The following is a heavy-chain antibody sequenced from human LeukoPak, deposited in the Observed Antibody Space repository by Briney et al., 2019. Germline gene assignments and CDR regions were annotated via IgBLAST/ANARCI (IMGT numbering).Heavy chain of an antibody. V-gene: IGHV3-21*01. Sequence: GGSLRLSCAAHGFTFSRYSMTWVRQDPGKGPERVSFISSSSSYIYYADSVKGRFTISRDNAKNTLYLQMNSLRAEDTAVYYCALGESTRPFDYWGQGTLVTVSA. CDR1: GFTFSRYS. CDR2: ISSSSSYI. J-gene: IGHJ4*02. CDR3: ALGESTRPFDY. D-gene: IGHD3-10*01.